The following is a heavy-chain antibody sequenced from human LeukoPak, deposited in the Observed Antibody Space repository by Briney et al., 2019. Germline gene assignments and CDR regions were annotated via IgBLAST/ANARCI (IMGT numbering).Heavy chain of an antibody. CDR3: ARPKDSSGYFGGDEYFQH. D-gene: IGHD3-22*01. J-gene: IGHJ1*01. Sequence: SETLSLTCTVSGGSISSSSYYWGWIRQPPGKGLEWIGSIYYSGSTYYNPSLKSRVTISVDTSKNQFSLKLSSVTAADTAVYYCARPKDSSGYFGGDEYFQHWGQGTLVTVSS. V-gene: IGHV4-39*01. CDR2: IYYSGST. CDR1: GGSISSSSYY.